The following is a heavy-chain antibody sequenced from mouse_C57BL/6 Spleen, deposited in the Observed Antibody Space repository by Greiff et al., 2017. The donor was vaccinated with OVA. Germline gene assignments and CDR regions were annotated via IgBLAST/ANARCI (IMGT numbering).Heavy chain of an antibody. J-gene: IGHJ2*01. V-gene: IGHV1-59*01. CDR2: IDPSDSYT. CDR1: GYTFTSYW. D-gene: IGHD2-4*01. CDR3: ARSGYDYLYYFDY. Sequence: QVQLQQPGAELVRPGTSVKLSCKASGYTFTSYWMHWVKQRPGQGLEWIGVIDPSDSYTNYNQKFKGKATLTVDTSSSTAYMQLSSLTSEDSAVYYCARSGYDYLYYFDYWGQGTTLTVSS.